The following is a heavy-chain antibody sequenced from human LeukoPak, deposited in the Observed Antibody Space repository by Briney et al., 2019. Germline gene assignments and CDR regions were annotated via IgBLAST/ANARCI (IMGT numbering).Heavy chain of an antibody. J-gene: IGHJ4*02. CDR3: ARHDPVPYYQRGMDV. Sequence: PSETLSLTCTVSGASISNYYWSWIRQTPEKGLEWMGHIHSSGGSSYYPSLKSRLTLSIDTSRNQLSLKLPSVTAADTAVYFCARHDPVPYYQRGMDVWGQGTLVTVSS. CDR2: IHSSGGS. CDR1: GASISNYY. V-gene: IGHV4-59*08. D-gene: IGHD2-21*01.